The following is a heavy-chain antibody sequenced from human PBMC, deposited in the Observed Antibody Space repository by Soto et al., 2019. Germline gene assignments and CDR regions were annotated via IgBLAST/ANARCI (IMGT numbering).Heavy chain of an antibody. D-gene: IGHD2-15*01. CDR3: APHVYCSGGSCHYDAFDI. CDR1: GFIFGNYM. J-gene: IGHJ3*02. Sequence: EVQLLESGGGLVQPGESLRLSCAVSGFIFGNYMMTWVRQAPGKGLEWVSTISDSGDSTYYVDSVKGRFTISRDSSKNTLYLQMDSLGAEDTAVYYCAPHVYCSGGSCHYDAFDIRGQGTMVTVSS. V-gene: IGHV3-23*01. CDR2: ISDSGDST.